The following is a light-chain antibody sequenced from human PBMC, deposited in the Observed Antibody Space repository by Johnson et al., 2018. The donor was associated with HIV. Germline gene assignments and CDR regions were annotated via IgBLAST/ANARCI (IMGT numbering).Light chain of an antibody. V-gene: IGLV1-40*01. J-gene: IGLJ1*01. Sequence: QPVLTQPPSVSGAPGQRVTISCTGSSSNIGAGYDVHWYQQFPGTAPKLLIYGNDNRPSGVPERFSGSKSGTSASLAITGLQAEDEADYSCQSYDNALSGSKVFGTGTEVTVL. CDR2: GND. CDR3: QSYDNALSGSKV. CDR1: SSNIGAGYD.